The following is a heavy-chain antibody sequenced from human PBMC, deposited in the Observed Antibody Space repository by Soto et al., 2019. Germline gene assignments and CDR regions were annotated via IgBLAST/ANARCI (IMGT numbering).Heavy chain of an antibody. Sequence: QVQLVESGGGVVQPGRSLRLSCAASGFTFSSYAMHWVRQAPGKGLEWVAVISYDGSNKYYADSVKGRFTISRDNSKNTLYLQMNSLRAEDTAVYYCARDLWRREYSSSSGLGYWGQGTLVTVSS. D-gene: IGHD6-6*01. J-gene: IGHJ4*02. CDR3: ARDLWRREYSSSSGLGY. CDR2: ISYDGSNK. V-gene: IGHV3-30-3*01. CDR1: GFTFSSYA.